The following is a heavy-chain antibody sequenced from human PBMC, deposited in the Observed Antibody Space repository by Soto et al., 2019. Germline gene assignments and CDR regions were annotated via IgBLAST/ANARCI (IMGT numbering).Heavy chain of an antibody. CDR2: IKTETRGGTA. CDR3: TAGFFDTGGLDS. CDR1: GFAVNSVW. D-gene: IGHD2-8*02. J-gene: IGHJ4*02. Sequence: EVQLVESGGCLVKPGGSLRLSCAASGFAVNSVWMNWVRQAPGKGLEWVGRIKTETRGGTADYGAHVKGRFTISRDDSTNTLYLQMNSLKTEDTAVYYCTAGFFDTGGLDSWGQGTLVTVSS. V-gene: IGHV3-15*07.